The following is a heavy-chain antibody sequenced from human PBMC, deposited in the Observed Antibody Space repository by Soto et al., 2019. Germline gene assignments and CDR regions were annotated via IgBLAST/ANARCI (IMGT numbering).Heavy chain of an antibody. Sequence: EVQLVESGGVVVQPGGSLRLSCAASGFTFDDYTMHWVRQAPGKGLEWVSLISWDGGSTYYADSVKGRFTISRDNSKNSLYLHTNCLRAEDTALYYCAKDLIRRVDDDFDIWGQGPMVTLSA. J-gene: IGHJ3*02. CDR3: AKDLIRRVDDDFDI. V-gene: IGHV3-43*01. D-gene: IGHD2-15*01. CDR2: ISWDGGST. CDR1: GFTFDDYT.